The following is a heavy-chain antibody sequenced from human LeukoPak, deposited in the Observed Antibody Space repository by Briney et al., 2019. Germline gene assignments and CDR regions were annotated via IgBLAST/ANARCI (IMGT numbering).Heavy chain of an antibody. D-gene: IGHD4-17*01. CDR3: ARLDYGDFTADY. CDR1: GGSFSGYY. Sequence: PSETLSLTCAVYGGSFSGYYWSWIRQPPGKGLEWIGEINHSGSTNYNPSLKSRVTISVDTSKNQFSLKLSSVTAADTAVYYCARLDYGDFTADYWGQGTLVTVSS. CDR2: INHSGST. J-gene: IGHJ4*02. V-gene: IGHV4-34*01.